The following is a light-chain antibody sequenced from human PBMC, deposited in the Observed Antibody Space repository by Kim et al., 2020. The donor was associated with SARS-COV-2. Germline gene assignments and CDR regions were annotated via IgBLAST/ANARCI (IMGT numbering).Light chain of an antibody. CDR1: QGISSY. J-gene: IGKJ2*01. CDR3: QQLNSYPPYT. Sequence: ASVGNRVTITCRASQGISSYLAWYQQKPDKAPKLLIYAASTLQSGVPSRFSGSGSGTDFTLTISSLQPEDFATYYCQQLNSYPPYTFGQGTKLEI. V-gene: IGKV1-9*01. CDR2: AAS.